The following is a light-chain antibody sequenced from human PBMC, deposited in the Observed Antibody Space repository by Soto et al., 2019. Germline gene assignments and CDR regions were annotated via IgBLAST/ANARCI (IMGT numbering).Light chain of an antibody. CDR3: QQYGSSPQT. Sequence: IVLTQSPGTLSLSPGERPTLSCRASQSVSSSYLAWYQQKPGQAPRLLIYGASSRATGIPDRFSGSGSGTDFTLTISRLEPEDFAVYYCQQYGSSPQTFGQGTKVDIK. J-gene: IGKJ1*01. V-gene: IGKV3-20*01. CDR2: GAS. CDR1: QSVSSSY.